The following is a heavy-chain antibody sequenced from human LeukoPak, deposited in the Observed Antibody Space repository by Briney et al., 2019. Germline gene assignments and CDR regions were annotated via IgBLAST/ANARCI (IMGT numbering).Heavy chain of an antibody. CDR1: GFTFSSYS. D-gene: IGHD3-22*01. Sequence: PGGSLRLSCAASGFTFSSYSMNWVRQAPGKGPEWVSYISSTSTTIYYADSVKGRFTVSRDNSKNTLYLQMNSLRTEDTAVYYCAKGDSSWGQGTMVTVSS. J-gene: IGHJ3*01. V-gene: IGHV3-48*01. CDR3: AKGDSS. CDR2: ISSTSTTI.